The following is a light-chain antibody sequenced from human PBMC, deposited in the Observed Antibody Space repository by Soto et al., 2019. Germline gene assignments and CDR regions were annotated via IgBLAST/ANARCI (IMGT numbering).Light chain of an antibody. CDR1: QTVSRH. Sequence: EIVMTQSPGTLSVSPGERATLSCRASQTVSRHLAWYQQKPGQAPRLLIFGASTRATGIPDRFSGSGSGTDFTLTISSLQSEDFAVYYCQQYNTWPLITFGPGTRLET. J-gene: IGKJ5*01. CDR3: QQYNTWPLIT. CDR2: GAS. V-gene: IGKV3-15*01.